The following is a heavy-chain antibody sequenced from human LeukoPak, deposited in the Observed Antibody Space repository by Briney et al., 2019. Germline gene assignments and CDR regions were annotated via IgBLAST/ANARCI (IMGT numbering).Heavy chain of an antibody. J-gene: IGHJ4*02. CDR1: GFTFSSYG. D-gene: IGHD2-15*01. Sequence: GGSLRLSCAASGFTFSSYGMHWVRQAPGKGLEWVAVISYDGSNKYYADSVKGRFTISRDNSKNTLYLQMNSLRAEDTAVYYCARGPPTLYWGQGTLVTVSS. CDR3: ARGPPTLY. V-gene: IGHV3-30*03. CDR2: ISYDGSNK.